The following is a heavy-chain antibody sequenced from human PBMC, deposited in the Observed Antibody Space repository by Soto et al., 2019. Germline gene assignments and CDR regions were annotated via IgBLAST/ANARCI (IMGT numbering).Heavy chain of an antibody. D-gene: IGHD5-18*01. CDR2: INPNSGGT. CDR1: GYTFTGYY. V-gene: IGHV1-2*04. CDR3: ARKGYGVAFDA. Sequence: ASVNVSCKASGYTFTGYYMHWVRQAPGQGLEWMGWINPNSGGTNYAQKFQGWVTMTRDTSKSTGFMDLSRLKSDDSATYYCARKGYGVAFDAWAQGTLVTVSS. J-gene: IGHJ3*01.